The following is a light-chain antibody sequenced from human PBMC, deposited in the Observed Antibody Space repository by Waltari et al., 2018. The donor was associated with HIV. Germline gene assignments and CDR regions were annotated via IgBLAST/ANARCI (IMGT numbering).Light chain of an antibody. Sequence: DIVMTQSPLSLPVTPGEPASISCRASQSLLHSNGYNYLDWYLQKPGQSPQLLIYLGSKRDSGVPDRFSGSGSGTDFTLKISRVEAEDVGVYYCMQALQTPPTFGQGTKVEIK. V-gene: IGKV2-28*01. CDR2: LGS. CDR3: MQALQTPPT. J-gene: IGKJ1*01. CDR1: QSLLHSNGYNY.